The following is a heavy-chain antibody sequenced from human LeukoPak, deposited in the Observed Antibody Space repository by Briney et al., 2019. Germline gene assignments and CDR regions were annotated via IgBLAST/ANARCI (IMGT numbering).Heavy chain of an antibody. V-gene: IGHV4-39*07. CDR1: GDSISSSSYF. CDR3: ARDNPYGSGTDY. CDR2: IYFSGRT. D-gene: IGHD3-10*01. Sequence: PSETLSLTCNVSGDSISSSSYFWGWIRQPPGKGLEWIGNIYFSGRTYYNMSLKSRVIISIDTSKNQFSLKVNSVTAADTAVYYCARDNPYGSGTDYWGQGFLVTVSS. J-gene: IGHJ4*02.